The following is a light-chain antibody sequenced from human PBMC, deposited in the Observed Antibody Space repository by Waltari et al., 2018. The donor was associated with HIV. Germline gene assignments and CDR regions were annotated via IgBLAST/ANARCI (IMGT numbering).Light chain of an antibody. CDR3: ASYISSSSPE. CDR1: SNNGAAYTY. J-gene: IGLJ3*02. Sequence: QSALTQPASVSGSPGQSITIPCTATSNNGAAYTYVSWYQHHPGKAPKVTMYEDSHRPSGVSNRFSGSKSGNTASLTISGLQPEDEADYFCASYISSSSPEFGGGTKVTVL. CDR2: EDS. V-gene: IGLV2-14*01.